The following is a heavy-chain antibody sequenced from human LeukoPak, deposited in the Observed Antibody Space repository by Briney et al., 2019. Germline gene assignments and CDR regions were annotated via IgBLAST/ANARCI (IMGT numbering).Heavy chain of an antibody. D-gene: IGHD3-10*02. CDR3: AELGITMVGGV. CDR1: GFTFNSYA. Sequence: GALRLSCAASGFTFNSYAMKWVRQAPGKGLEWLAVVLSDGSDQYYGDSVQGRFTVSRDNSKNTLYLQMDNLRFEDTAVYYCAELGITMVGGVWGKGTTVTISS. CDR2: VLSDGSDQ. V-gene: IGHV3-30*04. J-gene: IGHJ6*04.